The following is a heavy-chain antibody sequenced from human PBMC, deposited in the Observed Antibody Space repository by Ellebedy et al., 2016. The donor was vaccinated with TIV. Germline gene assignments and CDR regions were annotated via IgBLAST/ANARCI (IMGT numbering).Heavy chain of an antibody. V-gene: IGHV4-39*07. J-gene: IGHJ6*03. CDR2: IYYSGST. D-gene: IGHD3-3*01. Sequence: SETLSLTXTVSGGSISSSSYYWGWIRQPPGKGLEWIGSIYYSGSTYYNPSLKSRVTISVDTSKNQFSLKLSSVTAADTAVYYCARDSSGFLEWPVAPHMDVWGKGTTVTVSS. CDR3: ARDSSGFLEWPVAPHMDV. CDR1: GGSISSSSYY.